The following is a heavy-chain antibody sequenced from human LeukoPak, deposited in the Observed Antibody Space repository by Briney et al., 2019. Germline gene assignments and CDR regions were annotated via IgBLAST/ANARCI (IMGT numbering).Heavy chain of an antibody. J-gene: IGHJ4*02. D-gene: IGHD3-22*01. CDR1: GDSISSGGYY. CDR2: IYYSGST. Sequence: SETLSLTCTVSGDSISSGGYYWGWIRQPPGKGLEWIGSIYYSGSTYYNPSLKSRVTISVDTSKNQFSLKLSSVTAADTAVYYCASQDYYESTGYADYWGQGTLVTVSS. V-gene: IGHV4-39*01. CDR3: ASQDYYESTGYADY.